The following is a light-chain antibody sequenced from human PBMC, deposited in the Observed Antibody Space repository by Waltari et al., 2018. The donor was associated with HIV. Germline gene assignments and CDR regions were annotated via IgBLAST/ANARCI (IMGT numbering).Light chain of an antibody. Sequence: SVLTQPPSASGTPGQRVTISCSGSSSNIGSIYVYWYQQLPGTAAELLIYSNKRRPSGLPDRFAGSKSGTSAALAIGGLRSEDEADYYCAAWVDSLSVVFGGGTKLTVL. J-gene: IGLJ2*01. CDR3: AAWVDSLSVV. CDR2: SNK. CDR1: SSNIGSIY. V-gene: IGLV1-47*02.